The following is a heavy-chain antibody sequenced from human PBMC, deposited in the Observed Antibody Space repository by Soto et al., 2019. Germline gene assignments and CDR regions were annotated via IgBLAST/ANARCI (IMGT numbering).Heavy chain of an antibody. CDR1: GGTLSSYA. D-gene: IGHD1-7*01. CDR2: IIPIFGTA. J-gene: IGHJ6*02. V-gene: IGHV1-69*13. Sequence: EASVKVCCKASGGTLSSYAISWVRQDTEQGLEWMGGIIPIFGTANYAQKFQGRVTITADESTSTAYMELSSLRSEDTAVYYCARGNLWNYPGGGPDYYYYGMDVWGQGTTVTVSS. CDR3: ARGNLWNYPGGGPDYYYYGMDV.